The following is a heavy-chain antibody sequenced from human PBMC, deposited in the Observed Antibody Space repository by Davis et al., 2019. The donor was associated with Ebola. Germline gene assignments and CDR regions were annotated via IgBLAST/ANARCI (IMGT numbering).Heavy chain of an antibody. CDR2: IYYSGST. V-gene: IGHV4-30-4*01. Sequence: SETLSLTCTVSGGSISSGDYYWSWIRQPPGKGLEWIGYIYYSGSTYYNPSLKSRVTISVDTSKNQFSLKLSSVTAADTAVYYCAREAFSSGWSFTFDYWGQGTLVTFSS. J-gene: IGHJ4*02. CDR1: GGSISSGDYY. D-gene: IGHD6-19*01. CDR3: AREAFSSGWSFTFDY.